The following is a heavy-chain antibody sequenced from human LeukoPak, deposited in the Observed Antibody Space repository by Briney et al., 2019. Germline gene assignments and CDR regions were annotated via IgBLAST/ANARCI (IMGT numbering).Heavy chain of an antibody. CDR2: IYHSGST. V-gene: IGHV4-38-2*01. J-gene: IGHJ4*02. CDR3: ARHSWGELWDY. D-gene: IGHD1-26*01. Sequence: PSETLSLTCAASGYSISSGYYWGWIRQPPGKGLEWIGSIYHSGSTYYNPSLKSRVTISVDTSKNQFSLKLSSVTAADTAVYYCARHSWGELWDYWGQGTLVTVSS. CDR1: GYSISSGYY.